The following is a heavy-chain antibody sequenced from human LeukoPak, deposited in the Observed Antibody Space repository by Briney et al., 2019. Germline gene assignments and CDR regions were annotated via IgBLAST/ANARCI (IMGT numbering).Heavy chain of an antibody. CDR3: ARGLGYCSSTGCHQLTFDY. D-gene: IGHD2-2*01. Sequence: SETLSLTCTVSGGSISSHYWSWIRQPPGKGLERIGYIYYSGSANYNPSLKSRVTISVDTSKNQFSLKLSSVTAADTAVYYCARGLGYCSSTGCHQLTFDYWGQGTLVTVSS. V-gene: IGHV4-59*11. J-gene: IGHJ4*02. CDR1: GGSISSHY. CDR2: IYYSGSA.